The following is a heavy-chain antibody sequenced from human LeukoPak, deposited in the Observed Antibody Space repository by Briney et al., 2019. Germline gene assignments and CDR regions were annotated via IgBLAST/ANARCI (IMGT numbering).Heavy chain of an antibody. J-gene: IGHJ5*02. D-gene: IGHD2-2*01. Sequence: ASVKVSCKASGGTFSSYAISWVRQAPGQGLEWMGGIIPIFGTANYAQKFQGRVTITADESTSTAYMELSSLRSEDTAVYYCARDLRDIVVVPAARWWFDPWGQGTLVTVSS. CDR2: IIPIFGTA. CDR1: GGTFSSYA. CDR3: ARDLRDIVVVPAARWWFDP. V-gene: IGHV1-69*13.